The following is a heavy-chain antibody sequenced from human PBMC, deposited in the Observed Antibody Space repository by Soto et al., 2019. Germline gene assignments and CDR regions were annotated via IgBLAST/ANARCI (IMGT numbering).Heavy chain of an antibody. D-gene: IGHD2-15*01. Sequence: SETLSLTCAVYGGSFSGYYWSWIRQPPGKGLEWIGEINHSGSTNYNPSLKSRVTISVDTSKNQFSLKLSSVTAADTAGYYCARKPVRDVVRGFDYWGQGTLVTVSS. CDR1: GGSFSGYY. CDR2: INHSGST. V-gene: IGHV4-34*01. J-gene: IGHJ4*02. CDR3: ARKPVRDVVRGFDY.